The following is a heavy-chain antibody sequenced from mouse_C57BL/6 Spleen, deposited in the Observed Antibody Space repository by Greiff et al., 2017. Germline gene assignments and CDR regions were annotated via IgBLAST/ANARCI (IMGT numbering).Heavy chain of an antibody. D-gene: IGHD1-1*01. Sequence: QVQLQQPGAELVKPGASVKLSCKASGYTFTSYWMHWVKQRPGQGLEWIGMIHPNSGSTNYNEKFKSKATLTVDKSSSTAYMQLSSLTSEDSAVYYCASQGDYYGSSDNFDYWGQGTTLTVSS. CDR2: IHPNSGST. CDR1: GYTFTSYW. J-gene: IGHJ2*01. V-gene: IGHV1-64*01. CDR3: ASQGDYYGSSDNFDY.